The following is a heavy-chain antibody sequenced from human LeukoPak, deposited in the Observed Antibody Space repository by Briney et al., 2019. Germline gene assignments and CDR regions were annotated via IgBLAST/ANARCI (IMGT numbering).Heavy chain of an antibody. CDR3: ARRGIVLSLVSPTPPQNFDY. V-gene: IGHV4-34*01. D-gene: IGHD2-8*01. Sequence: SETLSLTCAVYGGSFSGYYSSWIRQPPGKGLEWIGEINHSGSTNYHPSLKSRVTISVDTSKNQFSLKLSSVTAADTAVYYCARRGIVLSLVSPTPPQNFDYWGQGTLVTVSS. CDR2: INHSGST. CDR1: GGSFSGYY. J-gene: IGHJ4*02.